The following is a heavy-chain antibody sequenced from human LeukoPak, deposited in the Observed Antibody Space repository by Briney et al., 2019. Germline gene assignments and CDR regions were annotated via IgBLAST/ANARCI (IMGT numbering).Heavy chain of an antibody. CDR3: ASRRPYYDILTGYAEVDY. Sequence: GASVKVSCKAFGYTFTSNYMHWVRQAPGQGPEWMGVISPSGGSTTYAQKFQGRVTLTRDMSTSTDYLELSSLRSEDTAVYYCASRRPYYDILTGYAEVDYWGQGTLVTVSS. CDR2: ISPSGGST. J-gene: IGHJ4*02. V-gene: IGHV1-46*01. D-gene: IGHD3-9*01. CDR1: GYTFTSNY.